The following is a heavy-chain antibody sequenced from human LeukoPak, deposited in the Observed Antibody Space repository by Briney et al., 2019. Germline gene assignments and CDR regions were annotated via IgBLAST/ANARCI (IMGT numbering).Heavy chain of an antibody. D-gene: IGHD6-13*01. J-gene: IGHJ5*02. CDR2: IYHSGST. CDR1: GYSISSDYY. Sequence: SETLSLTCTVSGYSISSDYYWAWIRQPPGKGLEWIGSIYHSGSTYYNPSLKSRVTLSVDTSKKQFSLKLSSVTAADTAVYYCARQYSNNWYVDRGWFDPWGQGTLVTVSS. CDR3: ARQYSNNWYVDRGWFDP. V-gene: IGHV4-38-2*02.